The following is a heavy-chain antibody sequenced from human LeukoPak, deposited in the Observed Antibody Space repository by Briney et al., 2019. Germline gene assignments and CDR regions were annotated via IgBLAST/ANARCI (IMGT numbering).Heavy chain of an antibody. Sequence: ASVKVSCTASGYTFTSYDINWVRQATGQGLEWMGWMNPNRGNTGYAQKFQGRVTMTRNNSISTAYMELSSLRSEDTAVYYCAREANDSSGYLSYWGQGTLVTVSS. CDR2: MNPNRGNT. CDR1: GYTFTSYD. CDR3: AREANDSSGYLSY. V-gene: IGHV1-8*01. J-gene: IGHJ4*02. D-gene: IGHD3-22*01.